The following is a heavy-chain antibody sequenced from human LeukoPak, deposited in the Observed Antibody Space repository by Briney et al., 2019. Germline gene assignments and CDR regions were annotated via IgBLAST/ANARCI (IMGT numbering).Heavy chain of an antibody. CDR2: IYHSRST. Sequence: SETLSLTCTVSGGSISTSSYYWGWIRQPPGKGLEWIGSIYHSRSTYYNASLKSRATIPADTSKNQFSLKLSSVTAADTAVYYCARHRWMEVYGSGSYYVDYWGQGTLVTVSS. CDR1: GGSISTSSYY. V-gene: IGHV4-39*01. D-gene: IGHD3-10*01. CDR3: ARHRWMEVYGSGSYYVDY. J-gene: IGHJ4*02.